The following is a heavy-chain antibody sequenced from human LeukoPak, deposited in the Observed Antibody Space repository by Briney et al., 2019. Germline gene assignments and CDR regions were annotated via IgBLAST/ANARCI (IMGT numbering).Heavy chain of an antibody. J-gene: IGHJ4*02. D-gene: IGHD3-22*01. V-gene: IGHV3-21*01. Sequence: GGSLRLSCAASGFIFSNAWMGWVRQAPGKGLEWVSSISSSSIYIYYADSVKGRFTISRDNAKKSLYLQMNSLRAEDTAVYYCARDLVYYDSSGADYWGQGTLVTVSS. CDR2: ISSSSIYI. CDR3: ARDLVYYDSSGADY. CDR1: GFIFSNAW.